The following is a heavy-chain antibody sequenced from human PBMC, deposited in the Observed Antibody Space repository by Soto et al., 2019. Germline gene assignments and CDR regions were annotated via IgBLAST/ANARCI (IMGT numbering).Heavy chain of an antibody. D-gene: IGHD6-19*01. CDR2: IIHKSGGT. J-gene: IGHJ4*02. Sequence: QVQLVQSGAEVKKPGAEVKVSCEASGYTFIDYYMHWLRQAPGQGFEWMGRIIHKSGGTNYAQKFEGRVTMTWDTSLNTAYMELSSLMSEDTAVYYCARPPGYISYWYYFDLWGQGTLVTVSS. CDR3: ARPPGYISYWYYFDL. V-gene: IGHV1-2*02. CDR1: GYTFIDYY.